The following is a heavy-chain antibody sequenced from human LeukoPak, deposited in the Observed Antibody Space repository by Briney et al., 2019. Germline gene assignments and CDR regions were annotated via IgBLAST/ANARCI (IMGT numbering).Heavy chain of an antibody. D-gene: IGHD5-18*01. J-gene: IGHJ4*02. Sequence: ASVKVSCKASGYTFTGYYMHRVRQAPGQGLEWMGWINPNSGGTNYAQKSQGRVTMTRDTSISTAYMGLSRLKSDDTAVYYCARDLDTAMVLYYFDYWGQGTLVTVSS. CDR2: INPNSGGT. V-gene: IGHV1-2*02. CDR1: GYTFTGYY. CDR3: ARDLDTAMVLYYFDY.